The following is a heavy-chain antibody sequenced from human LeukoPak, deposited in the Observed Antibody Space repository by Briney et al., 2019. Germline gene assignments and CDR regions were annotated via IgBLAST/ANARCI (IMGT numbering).Heavy chain of an antibody. J-gene: IGHJ4*02. CDR2: IYYSGST. Sequence: PSETLSLTCTVSGGSISSYYWSWIRQPPGKGLEWIGYIYYSGSTNYNPSLKSRVTISVDTSKNQFSLKLSSVTAADTAVYYCAREARYAYVWGSYRYPGYYFDYWGQGTLVTVSS. CDR3: AREARYAYVWGSYRYPGYYFDY. D-gene: IGHD3-16*02. V-gene: IGHV4-59*01. CDR1: GGSISSYY.